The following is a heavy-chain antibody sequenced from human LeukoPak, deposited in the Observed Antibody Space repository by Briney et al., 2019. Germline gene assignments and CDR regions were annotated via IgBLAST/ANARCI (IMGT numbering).Heavy chain of an antibody. Sequence: GGSLRLSCAASGFTFSNFGMSWVRQAPGNGLEWVSAISAGGGTYYADTVKGRFTISRDNSKNTLYLQMNSLRAEDTALYYCARDLRVVITGSFDPWGQGTLVTVSS. CDR2: ISAGGGT. CDR3: ARDLRVVITGSFDP. D-gene: IGHD3-22*01. J-gene: IGHJ5*02. V-gene: IGHV3-23*01. CDR1: GFTFSNFG.